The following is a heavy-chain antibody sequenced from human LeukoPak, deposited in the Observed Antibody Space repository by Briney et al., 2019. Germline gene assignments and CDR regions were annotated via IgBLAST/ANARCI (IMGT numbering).Heavy chain of an antibody. CDR3: AGENSGYDSHHFDY. J-gene: IGHJ4*02. CDR2: IYTSGST. Sequence: SETLSLTCTVSGGSISGGGYYWTWIRQPAGKGLEWIGRIYTSGSTNYNPSLKSRATISVDTSKNQFSLKLSSVTAADTAVYYCAGENSGYDSHHFDYWGQGTLVTVSS. V-gene: IGHV4-61*02. D-gene: IGHD5-12*01. CDR1: GGSISGGGYY.